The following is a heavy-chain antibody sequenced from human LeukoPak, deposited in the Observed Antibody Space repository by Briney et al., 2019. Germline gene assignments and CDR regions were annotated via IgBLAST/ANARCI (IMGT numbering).Heavy chain of an antibody. D-gene: IGHD6-19*01. V-gene: IGHV3-21*04. CDR3: ATPGGVAVALMNV. Sequence: GGSLRLSCAASGFTFSSYSMNWVRQAPGQGLEWVSSISTSSSYIYYADSVQGRFTISRDNAKNSLYLQMNSLRAEDTAVYYCATPGGVAVALMNVWGKGTTVTVSS. J-gene: IGHJ6*04. CDR2: ISTSSSYI. CDR1: GFTFSSYS.